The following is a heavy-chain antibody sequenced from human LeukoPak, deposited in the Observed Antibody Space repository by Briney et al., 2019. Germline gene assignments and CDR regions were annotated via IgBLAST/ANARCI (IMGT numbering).Heavy chain of an antibody. CDR3: ARGDTYGDYVPITYFDY. CDR2: ISSSSSYI. D-gene: IGHD4-17*01. J-gene: IGHJ4*02. CDR1: GFTFSDYY. Sequence: GGSLRLSCAASGFTFSDYYMSCIRQAPGKRLEWVSSISSSSSYIYYADSVKGRFTISRDNAKNSLYLQMNSLRAEDTAVYYCARGDTYGDYVPITYFDYWGQGTLVTVSS. V-gene: IGHV3-11*06.